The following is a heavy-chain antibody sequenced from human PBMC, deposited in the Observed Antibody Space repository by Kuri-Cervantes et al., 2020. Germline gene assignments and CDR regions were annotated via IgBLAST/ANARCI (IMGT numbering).Heavy chain of an antibody. CDR1: GFTFSSYA. D-gene: IGHD6-19*01. Sequence: GESLKISCAASGFTFSSYAMHWVRQAPGKGLEWVAVISYDGSNKYYADSVEGRFTISRDNSKNTLYLQMNSLRAEDTAVYYCAKDRGGAVAAPRYFQHWGQGTLVTVSS. V-gene: IGHV3-30*04. CDR3: AKDRGGAVAAPRYFQH. CDR2: ISYDGSNK. J-gene: IGHJ1*01.